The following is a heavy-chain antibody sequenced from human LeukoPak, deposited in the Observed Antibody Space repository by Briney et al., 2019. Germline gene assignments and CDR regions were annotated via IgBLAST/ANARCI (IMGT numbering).Heavy chain of an antibody. CDR1: GHTFTSYD. CDR2: MNPNSGNT. V-gene: IGHV1-8*01. Sequence: GASVKVSCKASGHTFTSYDINWVRQATGQGLERMGWMNPNSGNTGYAQKFQGRVTMTRNTSISTAYMELSSLRSVDTAVYYCARGQATRFLEWLLIGDAFDIWGQGTMVTVSS. J-gene: IGHJ3*02. CDR3: ARGQATRFLEWLLIGDAFDI. D-gene: IGHD3-3*01.